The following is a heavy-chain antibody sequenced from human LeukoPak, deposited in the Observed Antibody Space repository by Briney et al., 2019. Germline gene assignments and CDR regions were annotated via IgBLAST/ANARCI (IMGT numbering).Heavy chain of an antibody. D-gene: IGHD6-6*01. CDR1: GGTFSSYA. Sequence: SVKVSCKASGGTFSSYAISWVRQAPGQGLEWMGGIIPIFGTANYAQKFQGRVTITADESTSTAYMELSSLRSEDTAVYYCARSQMISSSSLFYYYYYYMDVWGKGTTVTVSS. J-gene: IGHJ6*03. CDR2: IIPIFGTA. CDR3: ARSQMISSSSLFYYYYYYMDV. V-gene: IGHV1-69*13.